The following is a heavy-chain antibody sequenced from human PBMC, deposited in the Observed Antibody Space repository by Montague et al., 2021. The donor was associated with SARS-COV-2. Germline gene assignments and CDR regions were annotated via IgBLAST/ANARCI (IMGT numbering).Heavy chain of an antibody. Sequence: SETLSLTCTVSGGSISPYYWTWIRQPPGKGLEWIGYIYYTGNTKYKPSLKSRVIISVDTSKNQFSLNLKSVTAADTAVYYCARDRGRYFDSGSYNWLDSGGQGTVVTVSS. CDR3: ARDRGRYFDSGSYNWLDS. CDR1: GGSISPYY. D-gene: IGHD3-10*01. V-gene: IGHV4-59*01. CDR2: IYYTGNT. J-gene: IGHJ3*01.